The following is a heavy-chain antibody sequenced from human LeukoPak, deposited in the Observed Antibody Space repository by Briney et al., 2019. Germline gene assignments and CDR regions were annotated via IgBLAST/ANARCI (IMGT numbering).Heavy chain of an antibody. CDR1: GFTFSIYC. J-gene: IGHJ3*02. CDR3: AKLVSVYCGGDCSAFDI. CDR2: ISYDGSNK. Sequence: PGGSLRLSCAASGFTFSIYCMHWVRQAPGKGLEWVAVISYDGSNKYYADSVKGRFTISRDNSKNTLYLQMNSLRAEDTAVYYCAKLVSVYCGGDCSAFDIWGQGTMVTVSS. D-gene: IGHD2-21*02. V-gene: IGHV3-30*18.